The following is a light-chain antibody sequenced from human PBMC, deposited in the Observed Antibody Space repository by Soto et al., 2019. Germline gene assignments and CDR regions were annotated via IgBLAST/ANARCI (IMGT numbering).Light chain of an antibody. V-gene: IGKV3-15*01. CDR2: GAS. CDR3: QQYNNWPPIT. J-gene: IGKJ5*01. Sequence: EIVMTQSPATLSVSPGERATLSCRARQSVSSNLAWYQQKPGQAPRLLIYGASTRATGIPARFSGSGSGTEFSRTISSLQSEDFAVYYCQQYNNWPPITFGQGTRLEIK. CDR1: QSVSSN.